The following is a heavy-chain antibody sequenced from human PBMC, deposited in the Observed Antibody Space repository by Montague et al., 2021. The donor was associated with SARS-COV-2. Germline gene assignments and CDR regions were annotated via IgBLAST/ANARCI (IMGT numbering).Heavy chain of an antibody. CDR2: IYYSGST. D-gene: IGHD6-13*01. J-gene: IGHJ6*02. Sequence: SETLSLTCTVSGGSISSSSHYWGWIRQPPGKGLEWIGSIYYSGSTYYNPSLKSRVTISVDTSKNQFSLKLSSVTAADTAVYYCARVGRQQLVRLSGVDVWGHGTTVTASS. CDR3: ARVGRQQLVRLSGVDV. V-gene: IGHV4-39*07. CDR1: GGSISSSSHY.